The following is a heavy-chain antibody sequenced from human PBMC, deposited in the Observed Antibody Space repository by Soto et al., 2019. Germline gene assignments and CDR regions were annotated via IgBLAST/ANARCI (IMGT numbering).Heavy chain of an antibody. V-gene: IGHV4-4*07. Sequence: SETLSLTCVVSGGSISGYYWNWIRQPAGKGLEWIGRIYTSGSTDYNPSLKSRVTISVDTSKNQFSLKLRSVTAADTAMYYCERDRCSGGSCYEGNFDYWGQGTLVTVSS. D-gene: IGHD2-15*01. CDR3: ERDRCSGGSCYEGNFDY. J-gene: IGHJ4*02. CDR2: IYTSGST. CDR1: GGSISGYY.